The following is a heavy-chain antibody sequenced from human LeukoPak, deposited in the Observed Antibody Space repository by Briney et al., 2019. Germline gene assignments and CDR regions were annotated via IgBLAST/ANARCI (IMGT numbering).Heavy chain of an antibody. CDR1: GGSISSYY. Sequence: SETLSLTCTVSGGSISSYYWSWIRQPPGQGLEWIGDIYYSGSTNYNPSLKSRVTISVDTSKNQFSLTLSSVTAADTAVYYCAREVSSGWYYYYMDVWGKGTTVTVSS. D-gene: IGHD6-19*01. J-gene: IGHJ6*03. V-gene: IGHV4-59*01. CDR2: IYYSGST. CDR3: AREVSSGWYYYYMDV.